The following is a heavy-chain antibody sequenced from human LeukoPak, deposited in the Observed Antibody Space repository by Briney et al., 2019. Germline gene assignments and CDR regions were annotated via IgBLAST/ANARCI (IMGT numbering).Heavy chain of an antibody. D-gene: IGHD5-18*01. CDR1: GGSISSGGYS. CDR2: IYHSGST. V-gene: IGHV4-30-2*01. Sequence: SQTLSLTCAVSGGSISSGGYSWSWIRQPPGQGLEWIGYIYHSGSTYYNPSLKSRVTISVDRSKNQFSLKLSSVTAADTAVYYCARGYSYGLDYWGQGTLVTVSS. CDR3: ARGYSYGLDY. J-gene: IGHJ4*02.